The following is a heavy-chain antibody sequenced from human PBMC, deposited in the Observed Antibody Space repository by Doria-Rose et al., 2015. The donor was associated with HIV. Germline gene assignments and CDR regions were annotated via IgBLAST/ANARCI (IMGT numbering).Heavy chain of an antibody. D-gene: IGHD6-13*01. Sequence: QITLKESGPVLVKPTETLTLTCTVSGVSLSSPGMGVSWIRQPPGKALEWLATIFSDDERSYKTSLKSRLTISRGTSKSKVVLTMTDMDPVDTATYYCARIKSSRWYHKYYFDFWGQGTLVIVS. CDR1: GVSLSSPGMG. CDR2: IFSDDER. CDR3: ARIKSSRWYHKYYFDF. V-gene: IGHV2-26*01. J-gene: IGHJ4*02.